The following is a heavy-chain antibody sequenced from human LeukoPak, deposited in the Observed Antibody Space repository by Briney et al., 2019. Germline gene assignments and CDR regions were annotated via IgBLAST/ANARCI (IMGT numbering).Heavy chain of an antibody. J-gene: IGHJ4*02. CDR2: ISYDGSNK. V-gene: IGHV3-30-3*01. CDR3: ARTTSCTHELCYTVDY. Sequence: GGSLRLSCAASGFTFSSYAMHWVRQAPGKGLEWVAVISYDGSNKYYADSVKGRFTISRDNAKNSLYLQMNSLRAEDTAVYYCARTTSCTHELCYTVDYWGQGTLVTVSS. D-gene: IGHD2-8*01. CDR1: GFTFSSYA.